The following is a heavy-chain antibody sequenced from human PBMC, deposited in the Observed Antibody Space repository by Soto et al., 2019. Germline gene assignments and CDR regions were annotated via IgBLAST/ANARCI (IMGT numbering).Heavy chain of an antibody. CDR1: GGVFSNYA. D-gene: IGHD3-9*01. CDR3: ARGTTALTGPADSFYFSLDI. CDR2: IVPVFATP. J-gene: IGHJ6*01. Sequence: QVQLVQSGAEVKKPGSSVKLSCKASGGVFSNYALTWVRQAPGQGLEWLGGIVPVFATPNYAPKFQGRLTVTADESTRTGYMELSGLTSEDTAIYYCARGTTALTGPADSFYFSLDIWGQGTTIIVST. V-gene: IGHV1-69*01.